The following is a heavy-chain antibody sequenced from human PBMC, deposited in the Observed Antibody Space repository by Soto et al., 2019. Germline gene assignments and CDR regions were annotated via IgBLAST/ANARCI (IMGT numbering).Heavy chain of an antibody. CDR1: GYSFTSYW. Sequence: GESLKISCKGSGYSFTSYWIGWVRQMPGKGLEWMGIIYPGDSGTRYSPSFQGQVTISADKSISTAYLQWSSLKASDTAMYYCARHLVAAAGKFYYYYGMDVWGQGTTVTVSS. D-gene: IGHD6-13*01. V-gene: IGHV5-51*01. CDR3: ARHLVAAAGKFYYYYGMDV. CDR2: IYPGDSGT. J-gene: IGHJ6*02.